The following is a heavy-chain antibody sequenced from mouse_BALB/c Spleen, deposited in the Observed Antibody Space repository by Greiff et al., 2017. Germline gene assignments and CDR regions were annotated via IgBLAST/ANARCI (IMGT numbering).Heavy chain of an antibody. CDR3: NAGYDVPFAY. CDR1: GFNIKDYY. V-gene: IGHV14-4*02. J-gene: IGHJ3*01. CDR2: IDPENGDT. D-gene: IGHD2-14*01. Sequence: VQLQQSGAELVRSGASVKLSCTASGFNIKDYYMHWVKQRPEQGLEWIGWIDPENGDTEYAPKFQGKATMTADTSSNTAYLQLSSLTSEDTAVYYCNAGYDVPFAYWGQGTLVTVSA.